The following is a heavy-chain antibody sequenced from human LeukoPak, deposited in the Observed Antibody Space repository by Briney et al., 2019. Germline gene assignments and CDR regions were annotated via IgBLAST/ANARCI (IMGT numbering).Heavy chain of an antibody. CDR1: GFIFSSYG. CDR2: IWYDGSNK. CDR3: ARWYYYGSGSPRGYFDY. Sequence: GVSLRLSCAASGFIFSSYGMHWVRQAPGKGLEWVAVIWYDGSNKYYADSVKGRFTISRDNSKNTLYLQMNSLRAEDTAVYYCARWYYYGSGSPRGYFDYWGQGTLVTVSS. J-gene: IGHJ4*02. D-gene: IGHD3-10*01. V-gene: IGHV3-33*01.